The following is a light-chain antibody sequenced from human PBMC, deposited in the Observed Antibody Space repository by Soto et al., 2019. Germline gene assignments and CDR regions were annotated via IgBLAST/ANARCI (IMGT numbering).Light chain of an antibody. CDR2: AAS. CDR3: QQYYSYPPIT. Sequence: AIRMTQSPSSLSASTGDRVTITCRASQGISSYLAWYQQKPGKAPKLLIYAASTLQSGVPSRFSGSGSGTDFTLTISCLQYEDFATYDCQQYYSYPPITFGQGKRLEIK. CDR1: QGISSY. V-gene: IGKV1-8*01. J-gene: IGKJ5*01.